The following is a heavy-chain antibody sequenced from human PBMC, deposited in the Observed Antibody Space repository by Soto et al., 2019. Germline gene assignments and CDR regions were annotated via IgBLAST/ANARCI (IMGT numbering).Heavy chain of an antibody. J-gene: IGHJ4*02. CDR3: TTEFNYQIQKPFDY. CDR2: IKSKTDGGTT. Sequence: GGSLRLSCAASGFTFSNAWMSWVRQAPGKGLEWVGRIKSKTDGGTTDYAAPVKGRFTISRDDSKDTLYLQMNSLKTEDTAVYYCTTEFNYQIQKPFDYWGQGTLVTVSS. CDR1: GFTFSNAW. D-gene: IGHD2-2*01. V-gene: IGHV3-15*01.